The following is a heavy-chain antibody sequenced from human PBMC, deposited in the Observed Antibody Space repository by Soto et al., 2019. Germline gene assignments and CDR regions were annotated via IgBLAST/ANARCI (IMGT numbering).Heavy chain of an antibody. CDR3: AKHREEGAYGDY. CDR1: GFTFSSYA. CDR2: ISGSGGST. Sequence: EVQLLESGGGLVQPGGSLRLSCAASGFTFSSYAMSWVRQAPGKGLEWVSAISGSGGSTYYADSVKGRFTISRDNSKNPLDRQTNSLRAADTAVYYCAKHREEGAYGDYRGQGTLVTVSS. J-gene: IGHJ4*02. V-gene: IGHV3-23*01. D-gene: IGHD5-12*01.